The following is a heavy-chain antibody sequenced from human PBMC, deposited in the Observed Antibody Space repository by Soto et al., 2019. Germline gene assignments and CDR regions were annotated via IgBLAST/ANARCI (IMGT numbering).Heavy chain of an antibody. CDR3: ARGGPYCSSTSCFGY. CDR2: MNPNSGNT. V-gene: IGHV1-8*01. D-gene: IGHD2-2*01. J-gene: IGHJ4*02. Sequence: ASVKVSCKASGYTFTGYDINWVRQATGQGLEWMGWMNPNSGNTGYAQKFQGRVTMTRNTSISTAYMELSSLRSEDTAVYYCARGGPYCSSTSCFGYWGQGTLVTVSS. CDR1: GYTFTGYD.